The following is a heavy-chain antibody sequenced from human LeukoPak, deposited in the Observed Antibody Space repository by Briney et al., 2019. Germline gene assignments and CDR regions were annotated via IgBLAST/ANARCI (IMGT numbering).Heavy chain of an antibody. Sequence: VASVKVSCNASGYTFTSYDINGVRQATGQGLEWMGWMNPNSGNTGYAQKFQGRVTMTRNTSISTAYMELSSLRSEDTAVYYCARGTLWFGELFQHWGQGTLVTVSS. V-gene: IGHV1-8*01. CDR1: GYTFTSYD. J-gene: IGHJ4*02. CDR3: ARGTLWFGELFQH. D-gene: IGHD3-10*01. CDR2: MNPNSGNT.